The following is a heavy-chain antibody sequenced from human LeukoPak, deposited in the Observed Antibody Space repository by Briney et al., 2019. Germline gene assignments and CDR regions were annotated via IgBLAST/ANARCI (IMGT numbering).Heavy chain of an antibody. D-gene: IGHD2-2*01. CDR3: ARHRSDIVVVPAARGSWFDP. J-gene: IGHJ5*02. CDR2: IYYSGST. V-gene: IGHV4-59*08. Sequence: SETLSLTCTVSGGSISSYYWSWIRQPPGKGLEWIGYIYYSGSTNYNPSLKSRVTISVDTSKNQFSLKLSSVTAADTAVYYCARHRSDIVVVPAARGSWFDPWGQGTLVTVSS. CDR1: GGSISSYY.